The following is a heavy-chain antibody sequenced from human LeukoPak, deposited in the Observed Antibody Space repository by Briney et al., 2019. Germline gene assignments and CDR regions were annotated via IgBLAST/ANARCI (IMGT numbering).Heavy chain of an antibody. CDR1: GGSIGSGGYY. Sequence: PSQTLSLTCTVSGGSIGSGGYYWSWIRQHPGKGLEWIGYIYYSGSTYYNPSLKSRVTISVDTSKNQFSLKLSSVTAADTAVYYCARSASGGSGVLDYWGQGTLVTVSS. CDR2: IYYSGST. D-gene: IGHD2-15*01. CDR3: ARSASGGSGVLDY. J-gene: IGHJ4*02. V-gene: IGHV4-31*03.